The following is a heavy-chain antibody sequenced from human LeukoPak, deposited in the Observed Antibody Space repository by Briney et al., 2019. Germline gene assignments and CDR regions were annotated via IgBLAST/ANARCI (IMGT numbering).Heavy chain of an antibody. CDR3: ARLVVPALNAFDI. CDR1: RGSTSISSYY. CDR2: MYYSGST. Sequence: LETPSLTCAVSRGSTSISSYYSGWIRQPPGNWLEWIGSMYYSGSTYYNPSLKSRATISVDTSKNQFSLKLSSVTAADTAVYYCARLVVPALNAFDIWGQGTMVTASS. D-gene: IGHD2-2*01. V-gene: IGHV4-39*01. J-gene: IGHJ3*02.